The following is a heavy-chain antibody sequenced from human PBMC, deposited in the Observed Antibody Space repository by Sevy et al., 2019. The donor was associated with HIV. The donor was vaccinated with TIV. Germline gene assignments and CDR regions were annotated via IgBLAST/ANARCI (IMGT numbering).Heavy chain of an antibody. CDR2: IYYSGST. D-gene: IGHD3-9*01. CDR3: ARQSVTYDILTGCKYYGVDV. V-gene: IGHV4-59*08. CDR1: GDSISSNY. J-gene: IGHJ6*02. Sequence: SETLSLTCTVSGDSISSNYWNWIRQPPGKGLEWIGYIYYSGSTNYNPSLKSRVTISVDTSQNQFSLRLSSVTAADTAVYYCARQSVTYDILTGCKYYGVDVWGQGTTVTVSS.